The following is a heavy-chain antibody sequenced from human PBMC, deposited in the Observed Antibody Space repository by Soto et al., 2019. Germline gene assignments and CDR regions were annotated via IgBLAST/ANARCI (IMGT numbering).Heavy chain of an antibody. CDR3: ARGLSVTRFDN. V-gene: IGHV4-31*03. D-gene: IGHD4-17*01. CDR1: GGSISTGGYY. CDR2: IYYSGST. J-gene: IGHJ4*02. Sequence: QVQLQESGPGLVKPSQTLSLTCTVSGGSISTGGYYWTWIRQHPGKGLEWIGYIYYSGSTYYNPSLKSRVTISVDTSKKQFSLKLSSVPAADTAVYYCARGLSVTRFDNWGQGTLVTVSS.